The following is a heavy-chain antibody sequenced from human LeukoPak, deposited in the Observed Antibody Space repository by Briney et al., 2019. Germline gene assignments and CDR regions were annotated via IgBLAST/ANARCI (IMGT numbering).Heavy chain of an antibody. J-gene: IGHJ5*02. CDR3: ARIMALGYSSSWYRWWFDP. Sequence: PSETLSLTCTVSGGSISSHYWSWIRQPPGKGLEWIGYIYYSGSTNYNPSLKSRVTISVGTSKNQFSLKLSSVTAADTAVYYCARIMALGYSSSWYRWWFDPWGQGTLVTVSS. V-gene: IGHV4-59*11. CDR2: IYYSGST. CDR1: GGSISSHY. D-gene: IGHD6-13*01.